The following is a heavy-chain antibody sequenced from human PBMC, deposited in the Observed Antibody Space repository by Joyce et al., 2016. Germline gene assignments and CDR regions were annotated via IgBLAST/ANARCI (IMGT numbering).Heavy chain of an antibody. CDR1: GYSISSGYS. D-gene: IGHD3-10*01. Sequence: QVQLQQSGPGLVRPSETLSLTCAVSGYSISSGYSWGWIRQPPGKGLEWIGVVNPDGSTSYNPSLKSRVTISRDTAKNQFSLNRTSVSAADTAVYYCARGVHYWGQGTLVTVSS. CDR3: ARGVHY. V-gene: IGHV4-38-2*01. J-gene: IGHJ4*02. CDR2: VNPDGST.